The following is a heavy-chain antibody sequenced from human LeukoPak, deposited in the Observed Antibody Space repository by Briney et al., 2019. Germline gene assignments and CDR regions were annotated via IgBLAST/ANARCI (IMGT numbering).Heavy chain of an antibody. D-gene: IGHD3-22*01. CDR2: ISSSSTM. Sequence: GGSLRLSCAASGFTVRSYSMNWVRQTPGKGLEWVSYISSSSTMYYADSVKGRFTISRDNAQNSLYLQMNSLRAEDTAVYYCARDITMIVVVITIRGAFDYWGQGTLVTVSS. CDR1: GFTVRSYS. J-gene: IGHJ4*02. CDR3: ARDITMIVVVITIRGAFDY. V-gene: IGHV3-48*01.